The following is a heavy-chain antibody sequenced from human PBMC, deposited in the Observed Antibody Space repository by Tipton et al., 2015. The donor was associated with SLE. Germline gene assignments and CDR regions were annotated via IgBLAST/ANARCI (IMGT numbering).Heavy chain of an antibody. Sequence: GLVKPSETLSLTCVVSGYSISSGYYWGWIRQPPGKGLEWVGSIYHGGTHYNPSLKSRVTISVDPSKNQFSLKLSSVTAADAAIYYCAGAVGAAAGLRDYWGQGTLVTVSS. CDR3: AGAVGAAAGLRDY. V-gene: IGHV4-38-2*01. CDR1: GYSISSGYY. CDR2: IYHGGT. J-gene: IGHJ4*02. D-gene: IGHD6-13*01.